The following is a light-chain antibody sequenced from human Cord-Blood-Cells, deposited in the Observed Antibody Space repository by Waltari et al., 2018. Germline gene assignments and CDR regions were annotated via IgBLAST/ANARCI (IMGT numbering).Light chain of an antibody. V-gene: IGKV3-11*01. J-gene: IGKJ4*01. CDR2: DAS. CDR1: QSVSSY. Sequence: EIVLTQSPATLSVSPGERATLSCRASQSVSSYLAWYQQNPGQAPRLLIYDASNRATGIPARFSGSGSGTDFTLTISSLEPEDFAVYYCQQRSNWPLTFGGGTKVEIK. CDR3: QQRSNWPLT.